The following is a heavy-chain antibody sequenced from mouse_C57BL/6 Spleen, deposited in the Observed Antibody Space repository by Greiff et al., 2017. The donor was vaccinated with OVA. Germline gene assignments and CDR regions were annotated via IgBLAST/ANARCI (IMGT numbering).Heavy chain of an antibody. V-gene: IGHV2-2*01. J-gene: IGHJ3*01. CDR3: ARNGGYGSFPWFAY. D-gene: IGHD1-1*01. CDR1: GFSLTSYG. CDR2: IWSGGST. Sequence: VKLVESGPGLVQPSQSLSITCTVSGFSLTSYGVHWVRQSPGKGLEWLGVIWSGGSTDYNAAFISRLSISKDNSKSQVFFKMNSLQADDTAIYYCARNGGYGSFPWFAYWGQGTLVTVSA.